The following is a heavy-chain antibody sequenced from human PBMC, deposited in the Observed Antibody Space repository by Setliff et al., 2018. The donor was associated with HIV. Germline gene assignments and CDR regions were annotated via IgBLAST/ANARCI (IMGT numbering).Heavy chain of an antibody. CDR1: GFTFGSSW. Sequence: GGSLRLSCAASGFTFGSSWMSWVRQAPGKGLEWVSYISSSSSTIYYADSVKGRFTISRDNAKNSMYLQMNSLRVEDTATYYCARARGSVGYYGSGTMYHMDVWGKGTTVTVSS. J-gene: IGHJ6*03. D-gene: IGHD3-10*01. CDR2: ISSSSSTI. CDR3: ARARGSVGYYGSGTMYHMDV. V-gene: IGHV3-48*04.